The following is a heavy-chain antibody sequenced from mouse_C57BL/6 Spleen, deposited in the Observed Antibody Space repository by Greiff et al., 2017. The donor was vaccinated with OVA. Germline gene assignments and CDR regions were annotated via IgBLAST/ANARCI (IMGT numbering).Heavy chain of an antibody. V-gene: IGHV1-64*01. J-gene: IGHJ1*03. D-gene: IGHD1-1*01. CDR2: IHPNSGST. CDR1: GYTFTSYW. Sequence: VQLQQPGAELVKPGASVKLSCKASGYTFTSYWMHWVKQRPGQGLEWIGMIHPNSGSTNYNEKFKSKATLTVDKSSSTAYMQLSSLTSEDSAVYYCARPDYYGSSWYFDVWGTGTTVTVSS. CDR3: ARPDYYGSSWYFDV.